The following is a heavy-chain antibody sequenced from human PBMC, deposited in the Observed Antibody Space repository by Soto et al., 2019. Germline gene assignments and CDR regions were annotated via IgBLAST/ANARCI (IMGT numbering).Heavy chain of an antibody. Sequence: DVQLFESGGGLVEPGESLRLYRAASGFMIKDFAMSWVRQAPGKGLEWVSTITTSDDITYSADSVRGRCTISRDNSANTLFLQMSSLRGDDTATYYCTKGDSSGYFDPSTGYSTPDHWGQGTLVTVSS. J-gene: IGHJ5*02. V-gene: IGHV3-23*01. CDR1: GFMIKDFA. CDR2: ITTSDDIT. D-gene: IGHD3-3*01. CDR3: TKGDSSGYFDPSTGYSTPDH.